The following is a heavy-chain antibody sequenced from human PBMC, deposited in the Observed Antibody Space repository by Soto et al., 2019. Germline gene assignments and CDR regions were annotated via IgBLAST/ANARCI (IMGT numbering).Heavy chain of an antibody. Sequence: PSETLSLTCTVSGGSISSGDYYWSWIRQPPGKGLEWIGYIYYSGSTYYNPSLKSRVTISVDTSKNQFSLKLSSVTAADTAVYSCARDKRITIFGVVIEGDPTDYYGMDVWGQGTTVTVSS. CDR3: ARDKRITIFGVVIEGDPTDYYGMDV. V-gene: IGHV4-30-4*01. CDR2: IYYSGST. D-gene: IGHD3-3*01. J-gene: IGHJ6*02. CDR1: GGSISSGDYY.